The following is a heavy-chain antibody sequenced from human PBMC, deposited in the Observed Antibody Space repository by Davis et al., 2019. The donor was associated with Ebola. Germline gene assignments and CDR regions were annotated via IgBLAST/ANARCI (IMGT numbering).Heavy chain of an antibody. CDR2: IYYSGST. Sequence: PSETLSLTCTVSGGSISSYYWSWIRQPPGKGLEWIGYIYYSGSTNYNPSLKSRVTISVDTSKNQFSLKLSSVTAADTAVYYCARVRYSYGYGGSYYYGMDVWGQGTTVTVSS. CDR3: ARVRYSYGYGGSYYYGMDV. J-gene: IGHJ6*02. D-gene: IGHD5-18*01. CDR1: GGSISSYY. V-gene: IGHV4-59*01.